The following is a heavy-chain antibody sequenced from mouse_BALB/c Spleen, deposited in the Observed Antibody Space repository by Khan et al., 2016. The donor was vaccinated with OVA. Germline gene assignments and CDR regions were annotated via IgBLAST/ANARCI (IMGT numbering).Heavy chain of an antibody. CDR3: ARKYRYDVYFDY. Sequence: EVQLQESGPELVKPGASVKMSCKASGYTFTSYVMHWMRQKPGQGLEWIGYIYPYNDDTKYNKKFKGKATLTSDKSSSTAYMELSSLTSEDSAVYYCARKYRYDVYFDYWGQGTTLTVSS. CDR2: IYPYNDDT. V-gene: IGHV1S136*01. CDR1: GYTFTSYV. J-gene: IGHJ2*01. D-gene: IGHD2-14*01.